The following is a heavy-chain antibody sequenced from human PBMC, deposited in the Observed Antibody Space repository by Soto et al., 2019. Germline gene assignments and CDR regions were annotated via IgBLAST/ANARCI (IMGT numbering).Heavy chain of an antibody. Sequence: QVQLQESGPGLVKPSETLSLTCTVSGGSMRGQHWSWIRQPPGKGLEWIGHHSDSTNYNPSLRSPLTISTDPSKNQFSLKLTSVPAADTAVYYCATYTVGAGGRGYWGQGTLVTVSS. V-gene: IGHV4-4*08. D-gene: IGHD3-16*01. CDR2: HHSDST. CDR1: GGSMRGQH. CDR3: ATYTVGAGGRGY. J-gene: IGHJ4*02.